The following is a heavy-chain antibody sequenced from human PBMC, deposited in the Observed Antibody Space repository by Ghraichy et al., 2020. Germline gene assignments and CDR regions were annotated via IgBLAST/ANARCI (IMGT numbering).Heavy chain of an antibody. J-gene: IGHJ3*02. Sequence: ASVKVSCKASGYTFTGYYMHWVRQAPGQGLEWMGRINPNSGGTNYAQKFQGRVTMTRDTSISTAYMELSRLRSDDTAVYYCARISEDLARRITMVRGVIPETFDIWGQGTMVTVSS. V-gene: IGHV1-2*06. CDR3: ARISEDLARRITMVRGVIPETFDI. CDR1: GYTFTGYY. CDR2: INPNSGGT. D-gene: IGHD3-10*01.